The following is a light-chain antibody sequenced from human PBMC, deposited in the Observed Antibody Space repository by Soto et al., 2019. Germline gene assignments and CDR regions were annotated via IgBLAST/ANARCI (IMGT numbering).Light chain of an antibody. J-gene: IGLJ1*01. CDR2: EVS. CDR3: TSYAKSSTPV. V-gene: IGLV2-14*01. CDR1: SSDVGGYNY. Sequence: QSALTQPASVSGSPGQSITISCTGTSSDVGGYNYVSWYQQHPGKAPKLMIYEVSNRPSGVSNRFSGSKSGNTASLTISGLQAEDEADYYCTSYAKSSTPVSGTGTKLTVL.